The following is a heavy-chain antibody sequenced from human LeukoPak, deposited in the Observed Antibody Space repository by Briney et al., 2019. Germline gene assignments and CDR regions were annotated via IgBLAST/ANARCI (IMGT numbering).Heavy chain of an antibody. CDR1: GFNFSSYW. J-gene: IGHJ4*02. CDR3: ARGTAATAGLDY. D-gene: IGHD6-13*01. V-gene: IGHV3-74*01. CDR2: INTDGSAT. Sequence: GGSLRLSCAVSGFNFSSYWIHWVRQAPGKGLVWVSLINTDGSATTYGDSAKGRFTVSRDNDKNTLYLDMNSLRGEDTAVYYCARGTAATAGLDYWGQGTLVTVSS.